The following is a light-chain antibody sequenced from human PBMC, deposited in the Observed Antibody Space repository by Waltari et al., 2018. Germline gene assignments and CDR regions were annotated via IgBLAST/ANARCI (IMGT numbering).Light chain of an antibody. CDR2: DVS. CDR3: CSYTRSDSWV. V-gene: IGLV2-14*03. Sequence: QSALTQPASVSGSPGQSITISCTGTSSDIGGYNRVSWYQQHPGKVPKLMIFDVSNWPSGFSHRFSGSKSGNTASLTISGLQAEDEADYYCCSYTRSDSWVFGGGTKLTVL. J-gene: IGLJ3*02. CDR1: SSDIGGYNR.